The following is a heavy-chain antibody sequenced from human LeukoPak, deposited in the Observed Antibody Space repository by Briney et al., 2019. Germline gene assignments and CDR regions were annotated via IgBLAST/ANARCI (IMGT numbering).Heavy chain of an antibody. J-gene: IGHJ4*02. CDR1: GYTFTAYP. D-gene: IGHD2-2*01. V-gene: IGHV1-2*02. CDR2: IKPNSGDT. CDR3: ASTLGYCTSSSCPDIDY. Sequence: GASVKVSCKASGYTFTAYPMHWVRQAPGQGLEWMGWIKPNSGDTNYAQKFQGRVTMTRDTSISAAYMELSRLRSDDTAVYYCASTLGYCTSSSCPDIDYWGQGTLVTVSS.